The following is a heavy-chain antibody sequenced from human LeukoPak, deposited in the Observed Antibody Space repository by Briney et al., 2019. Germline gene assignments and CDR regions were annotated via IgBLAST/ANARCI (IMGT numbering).Heavy chain of an antibody. V-gene: IGHV4-4*08. CDR1: GGSISSYY. J-gene: IGHJ4*02. Sequence: PSETLSLTCTVSGGSISSYYWSWIRQPPGKGLEWIGYIYYSGSTNYNPSLKSRVTISVDTSKNQFSLKLNSVTAADTAVYYCAKEETRAFDYWGQGTLVTVSS. CDR2: IYYSGST. D-gene: IGHD5-24*01. CDR3: AKEETRAFDY.